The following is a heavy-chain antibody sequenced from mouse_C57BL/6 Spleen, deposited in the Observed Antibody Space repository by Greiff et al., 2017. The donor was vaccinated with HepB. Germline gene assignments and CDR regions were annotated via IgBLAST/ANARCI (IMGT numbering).Heavy chain of an antibody. CDR2: ISNLAYSI. D-gene: IGHD1-1*01. J-gene: IGHJ1*03. V-gene: IGHV5-15*01. Sequence: EVQGVESGGGLVQPGGSLKLSCAASGFTFSDYGMAWVRQAPRKGPEWVAFISNLAYSIYYADTVTGRFTISRENAKNTLYLEMSSLRSEDTAMYYCARRPLSKGYFDVWGTGTTVTVSS. CDR3: ARRPLSKGYFDV. CDR1: GFTFSDYG.